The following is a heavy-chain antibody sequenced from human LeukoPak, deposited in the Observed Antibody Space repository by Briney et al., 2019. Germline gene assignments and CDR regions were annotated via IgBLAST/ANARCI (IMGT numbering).Heavy chain of an antibody. CDR2: IGGSGGDT. CDR1: GFTFSNYA. Sequence: QSGGSLRLSCTASGFTFSNYAMSWVRQAPGRGLEWVSTIGGSGGDTYYADSVKGRFTISRDNSENTLFLLMNSLRAEDTAVYYCAQYCSGGGCWSYYYYGMDVWGQGTTVTVSS. V-gene: IGHV3-23*01. J-gene: IGHJ6*02. CDR3: AQYCSGGGCWSYYYYGMDV. D-gene: IGHD2-15*01.